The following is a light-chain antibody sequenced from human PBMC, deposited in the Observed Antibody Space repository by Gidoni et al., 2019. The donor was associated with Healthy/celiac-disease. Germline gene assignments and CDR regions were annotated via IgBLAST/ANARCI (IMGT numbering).Light chain of an antibody. CDR1: QSVSSN. Sequence: EIVMTQSTATLSGSPGERATLSCRASQSVSSNLAWYQQKPGQAPRLLIYGASTRATGIPARFSGSGSGTEFTLPISSLQSEDFAVYYCQQYNNWPPNTFXQXTRLEIK. V-gene: IGKV3-15*01. J-gene: IGKJ5*01. CDR3: QQYNNWPPNT. CDR2: GAS.